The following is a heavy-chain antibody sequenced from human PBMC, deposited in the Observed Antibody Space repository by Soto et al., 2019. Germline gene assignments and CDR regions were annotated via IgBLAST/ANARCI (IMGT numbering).Heavy chain of an antibody. CDR2: IYPGDSDT. V-gene: IGHV5-51*01. CDR1: GYTFTTFW. CDR3: ARHVFAIAGATTGPSYGMDG. Sequence: GESVTISCKGSGYTFTTFWIAWVRQMPGKGLEWMGIIYPGDSDTRYSPSFQGQVTISVDKSISTAYLQWCSLKASDTAMYYCARHVFAIAGATTGPSYGMDGWGQGTTVTVSS. J-gene: IGHJ6*02. D-gene: IGHD1-26*01.